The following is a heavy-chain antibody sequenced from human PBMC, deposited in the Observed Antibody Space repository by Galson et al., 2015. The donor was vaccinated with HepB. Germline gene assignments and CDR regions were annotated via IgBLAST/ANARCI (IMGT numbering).Heavy chain of an antibody. Sequence: QSGAEVKKPGASVKVSCKASGYTFTSYGISWVRQAPGQGLEWMGWISAYNGNTNYAQKLQGRVTMTTDTSTGTAYMELRSLRSDDTAVYYCARYLGVVVPDDNWFDPWGQGTLVTVSS. J-gene: IGHJ5*02. V-gene: IGHV1-18*04. D-gene: IGHD2-2*01. CDR3: ARYLGVVVPDDNWFDP. CDR1: GYTFTSYG. CDR2: ISAYNGNT.